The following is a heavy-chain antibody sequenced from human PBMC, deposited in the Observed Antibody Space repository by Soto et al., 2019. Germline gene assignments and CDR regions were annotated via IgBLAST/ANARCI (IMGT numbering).Heavy chain of an antibody. D-gene: IGHD3-16*02. Sequence: SQTLSLTCAISGDSVSSNSAAWNWLRQSPSRGLEWLGRTYYRSKWYNDYLVSVKSRITINPDTSKNQFSLQLNSVTPEDTAVYYCARERGVLSEAFDTWGQGTVVTVSS. CDR1: GDSVSSNSAA. J-gene: IGHJ3*02. CDR3: ARERGVLSEAFDT. CDR2: TYYRSKWYN. V-gene: IGHV6-1*01.